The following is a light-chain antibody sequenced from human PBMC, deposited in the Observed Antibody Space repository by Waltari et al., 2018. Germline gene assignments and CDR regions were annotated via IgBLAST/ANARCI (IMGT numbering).Light chain of an antibody. CDR1: QDISNS. Sequence: DIQMTQSPPSLSASVGARVPITCQASQDISNSLNWYQQKPGKAPKLLINDASNLQAGVPSRFSGSGSGTNFVFIISSVRPEDVATYYCQQHDNLPLTFGQGTRLEIK. J-gene: IGKJ5*01. V-gene: IGKV1-33*01. CDR3: QQHDNLPLT. CDR2: DAS.